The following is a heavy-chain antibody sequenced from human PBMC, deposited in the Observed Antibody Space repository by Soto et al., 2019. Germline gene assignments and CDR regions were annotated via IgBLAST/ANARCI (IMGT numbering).Heavy chain of an antibody. Sequence: GESLKISCKGSGYSFTSYWISWVRQMPGKGLEWMGRIDPSDSYTNYSPSFQGHVTISADKSISTAYLQWSSLKASDTAMYYCARQGIAAADDYYCYGMDVWGQGTTVTVSS. CDR1: GYSFTSYW. V-gene: IGHV5-10-1*01. J-gene: IGHJ6*02. D-gene: IGHD6-13*01. CDR3: ARQGIAAADDYYCYGMDV. CDR2: IDPSDSYT.